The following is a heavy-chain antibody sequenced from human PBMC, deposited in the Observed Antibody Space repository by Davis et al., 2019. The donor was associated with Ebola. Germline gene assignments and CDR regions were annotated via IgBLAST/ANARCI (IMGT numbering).Heavy chain of an antibody. J-gene: IGHJ4*02. CDR3: ARVGPQEEGLDY. CDR2: IYYSGST. V-gene: IGHV4-59*01. CDR1: GGSISSYH. Sequence: SETLSLTCTVSGGSISSYHWSWIRQPPGKGLEWIGYIYYSGSTNYNPSLKSRVTISVDTSKNQFSLKLSSVTAADTAVYYCARVGPQEEGLDYWCQGTLVTVSS.